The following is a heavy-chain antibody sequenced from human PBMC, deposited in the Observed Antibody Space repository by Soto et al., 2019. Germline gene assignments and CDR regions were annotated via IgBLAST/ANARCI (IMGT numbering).Heavy chain of an antibody. CDR2: ISYDGSNK. CDR1: GFTFSSYA. Sequence: QVQLVESGGGVVQPGRSLRLSCAASGFTFSSYAMHWVRQAPGKGLEWVAVISYDGSNKYYADSVKGRFTISRDNSKNMLYLQMDSLRAEDTAVYYCASGGGYSSSWYDPFDYWGQGTLVTVSS. D-gene: IGHD6-13*01. CDR3: ASGGGYSSSWYDPFDY. V-gene: IGHV3-30-3*01. J-gene: IGHJ4*02.